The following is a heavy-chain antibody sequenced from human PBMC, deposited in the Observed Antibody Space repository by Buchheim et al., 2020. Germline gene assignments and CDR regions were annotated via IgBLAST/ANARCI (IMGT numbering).Heavy chain of an antibody. V-gene: IGHV3-15*01. CDR2: INSKTDGGTT. D-gene: IGHD5-24*01. CDR1: GFTFSNAW. J-gene: IGHJ4*02. CDR3: TTDPPVEGFRDGYNSG. Sequence: EVQLVESGGGLVKPGGSLRLSCAASGFTFSNAWMSWVRQAPGKGLEWVGRINSKTDGGTTDYAAPVKGRFTISRDDSKNTLYLQMNSLKTEDTAVYYCTTDPPVEGFRDGYNSGWGQGTL.